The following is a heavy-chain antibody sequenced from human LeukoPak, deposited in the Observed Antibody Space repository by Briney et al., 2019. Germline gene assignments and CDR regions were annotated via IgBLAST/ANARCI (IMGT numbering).Heavy chain of an antibody. CDR2: IYSGDSHT. CDR3: ASARHGDCVWDY. Sequence: GDSLKITCKGSGYSFTSYWIGWVRQMPGKGLEWMGIIYSGDSHTKYSPSFQGRVTISADNSISTAYLQWSSLEASDTAMYYCASARHGDCVWDYWGQGTLVTVSS. J-gene: IGHJ4*02. D-gene: IGHD2-21*02. CDR1: GYSFTSYW. V-gene: IGHV5-51*01.